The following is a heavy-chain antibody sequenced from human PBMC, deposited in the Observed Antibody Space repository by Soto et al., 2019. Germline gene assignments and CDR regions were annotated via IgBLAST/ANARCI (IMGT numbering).Heavy chain of an antibody. CDR2: IYYSGST. CDR3: ARDTFWSVYTRQPYYYYGMDV. D-gene: IGHD3-3*01. V-gene: IGHV4-59*01. CDR1: GGSISSYY. J-gene: IGHJ6*02. Sequence: SETLSLTCTVSGGSISSYYWSWIRQPPGKGLEWIGYIYYSGSTNYNPSLKSRVTISVDTSKNQFSLKLSSVTAADTAVYYCARDTFWSVYTRQPYYYYGMDVWGQGTTVTVSS.